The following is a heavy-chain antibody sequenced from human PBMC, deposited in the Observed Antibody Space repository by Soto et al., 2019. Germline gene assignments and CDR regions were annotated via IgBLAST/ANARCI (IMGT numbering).Heavy chain of an antibody. CDR2: MNPNSGNT. D-gene: IGHD3-22*01. CDR3: ARVARFSSGYYGDAFDI. CDR1: GYTFTSYD. V-gene: IGHV1-8*01. Sequence: QVQLVQSGAEVKKPGASVKVSCKASGYTFTSYDINWVRQATGQGLEWMGWMNPNSGNTGYAQKFQGRVTMTRNTSISTAYRELSSLRSEDTAVYYCARVARFSSGYYGDAFDIWGQGTMVTVSS. J-gene: IGHJ3*02.